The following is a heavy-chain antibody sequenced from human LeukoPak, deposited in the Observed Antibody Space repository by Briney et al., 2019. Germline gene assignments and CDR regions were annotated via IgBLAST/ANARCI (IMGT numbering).Heavy chain of an antibody. CDR1: GYTFTSYA. CDR2: INAGNGNT. J-gene: IGHJ3*02. CDR3: ASGYRYFDWLRQGSNSPSADAFDI. D-gene: IGHD3-9*01. Sequence: GASVKVSCKASGYTFTSYAMHWVRQAPGQRLEWMGWINAGNGNTKYSQKFQGRVTITRDTSASTAYMELSSLRSEDTAVYYCASGYRYFDWLRQGSNSPSADAFDIWGQGTMVTVSS. V-gene: IGHV1-3*01.